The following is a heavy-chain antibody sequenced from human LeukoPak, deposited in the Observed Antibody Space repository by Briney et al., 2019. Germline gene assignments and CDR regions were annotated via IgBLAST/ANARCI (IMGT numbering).Heavy chain of an antibody. J-gene: IGHJ4*02. CDR2: IYYSGST. CDR3: ARACELQGPFDY. D-gene: IGHD1-26*01. V-gene: IGHV4-59*01. Sequence: SETLCLTCTVSGVSISSYYWSWIRRPPGKGLEWIGYIYYSGSTNYNPSLKSRFTISIDTSKNQFSLKLSSVTAADTAVYYCARACELQGPFDYWGQGTLVTVSS. CDR1: GVSISSYY.